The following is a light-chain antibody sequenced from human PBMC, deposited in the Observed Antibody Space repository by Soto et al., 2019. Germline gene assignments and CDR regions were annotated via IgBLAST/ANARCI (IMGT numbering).Light chain of an antibody. CDR1: SSNIGAGYD. Sequence: QSVLTQPPSVSGAPGQRVTISCTGSSSNIGAGYDVHWYQQLPGTAPKLLIYGNSNRPSGVPDRFSGSQSGTSASLAITGLQAEDEADYYCQSYDSSLRVFGGGTKLTVL. CDR3: QSYDSSLRV. CDR2: GNS. J-gene: IGLJ3*02. V-gene: IGLV1-40*01.